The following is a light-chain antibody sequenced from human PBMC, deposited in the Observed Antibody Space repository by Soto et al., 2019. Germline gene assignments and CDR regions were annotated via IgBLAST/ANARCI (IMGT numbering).Light chain of an antibody. CDR3: QLYGSSPQYT. Sequence: EIVLTQSPGTLSLSPGEGATLSCTASQSVSGSYLAWYQQRPGQAPRLLIYGASRRATGIPDRFSGSGSGTDFSLTISRLEPEAFAVYYCQLYGSSPQYTFGQGTKLEIK. V-gene: IGKV3-20*01. J-gene: IGKJ2*01. CDR2: GAS. CDR1: QSVSGSY.